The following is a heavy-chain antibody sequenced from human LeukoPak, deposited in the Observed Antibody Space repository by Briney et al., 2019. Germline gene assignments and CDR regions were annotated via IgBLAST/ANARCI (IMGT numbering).Heavy chain of an antibody. Sequence: SETLSLTCAVYGGSFSGYDWSWIRQPPGKGLEWIGEINHSGSTNYNPSVKSRVTISVDTSKNQFSLKLSSLTAADTAVYYCARGEDYGGKSRWFDPWGQGTLVTVSS. CDR3: ARGEDYGGKSRWFDP. V-gene: IGHV4-34*01. CDR1: GGSFSGYD. D-gene: IGHD4-23*01. CDR2: INHSGST. J-gene: IGHJ5*02.